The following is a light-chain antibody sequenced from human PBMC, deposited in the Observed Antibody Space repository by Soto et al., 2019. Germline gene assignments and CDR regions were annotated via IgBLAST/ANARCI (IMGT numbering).Light chain of an antibody. Sequence: DLPMTQSPSSLSASVGDRVTITFPASQSISSYLNWYQQKPGKAPKLLIYAASSLQSGVPSRFSGSGSGTDFTLTISSLQPEDSATYYCQQSYSTPPTFGGGTKVDIK. CDR1: QSISSY. CDR3: QQSYSTPPT. V-gene: IGKV1-39*01. J-gene: IGKJ4*01. CDR2: AAS.